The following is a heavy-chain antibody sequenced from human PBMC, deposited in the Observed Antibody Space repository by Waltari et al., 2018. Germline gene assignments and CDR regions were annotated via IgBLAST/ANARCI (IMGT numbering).Heavy chain of an antibody. CDR3: ARGSELWFGEFYYYYYMDV. V-gene: IGHV4-34*11. CDR1: GGSFSGYY. D-gene: IGHD3-10*01. J-gene: IGHJ6*03. Sequence: QVQLQQWGAGLLKPSETLSLTCAVYGGSFSGYYWSWIRQPPGKGLEWIGYIYYSGSTNYNPSLKSRVTISVDTSKNQFSLKLSSVTAADTAVYYCARGSELWFGEFYYYYYMDVWGKGTTVTVSS. CDR2: IYYSGST.